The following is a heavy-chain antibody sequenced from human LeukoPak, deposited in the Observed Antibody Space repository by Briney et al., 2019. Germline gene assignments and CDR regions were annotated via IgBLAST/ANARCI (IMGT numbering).Heavy chain of an antibody. V-gene: IGHV4-34*01. Sequence: SETLSLTCAVYGGSFSGYYWSWIRQPPGKGLEWIGEINHSGSTNYNPSLKSRVAMSVDTSKSQFSLTLSSVTAADTAVYYCARDWGAVAGMGRAFDIWGQGTMVTVSS. J-gene: IGHJ3*02. CDR1: GGSFSGYY. D-gene: IGHD6-19*01. CDR3: ARDWGAVAGMGRAFDI. CDR2: INHSGST.